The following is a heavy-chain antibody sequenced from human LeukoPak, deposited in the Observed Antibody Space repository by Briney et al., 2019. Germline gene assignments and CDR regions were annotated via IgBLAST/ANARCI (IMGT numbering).Heavy chain of an antibody. D-gene: IGHD3-22*01. CDR1: GFTFSSYA. CDR2: ISGSGGST. V-gene: IGHV3-23*01. Sequence: GGSLRLSCAASGFTFSSYAMSWVCQAPGKGLEWVSAISGSGGSTYYADSVKGRFTISRDNSKNTLYLQMNSLRAEDTAVYYCAKGQSGYYSRPLDYWGQGTLVTVSS. CDR3: AKGQSGYYSRPLDY. J-gene: IGHJ4*02.